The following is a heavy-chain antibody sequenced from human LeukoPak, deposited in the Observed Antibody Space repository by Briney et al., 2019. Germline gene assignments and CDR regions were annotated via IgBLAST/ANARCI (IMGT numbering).Heavy chain of an antibody. CDR3: ARDLDYDLLFDY. J-gene: IGHJ4*02. CDR2: INPNSGGA. Sequence: ASVKVSCKASGYTFTGYYMHWVRQAPGQGLEWMGWINPNSGGANYAQKFQGRVTMARDTSISTAYMELSRLRSDDTAVYYCARDLDYDLLFDYWGQGILVTVSS. V-gene: IGHV1-2*02. CDR1: GYTFTGYY. D-gene: IGHD4-17*01.